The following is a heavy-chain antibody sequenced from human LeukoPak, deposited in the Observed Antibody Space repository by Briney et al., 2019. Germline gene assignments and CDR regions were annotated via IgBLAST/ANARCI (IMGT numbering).Heavy chain of an antibody. V-gene: IGHV3-74*01. CDR3: ARGKAVAGTFSWFDP. D-gene: IGHD6-19*01. Sequence: GGSLRLSCAGSGFSFSAYWMHWVRHAPGRGLVWVSLINSDGSSTSYADSVKGRFTISRDNAKNTLYLQMNSLRAEDTALYYCARGKAVAGTFSWFDPWGQGTLVTVSS. J-gene: IGHJ5*02. CDR1: GFSFSAYW. CDR2: INSDGSST.